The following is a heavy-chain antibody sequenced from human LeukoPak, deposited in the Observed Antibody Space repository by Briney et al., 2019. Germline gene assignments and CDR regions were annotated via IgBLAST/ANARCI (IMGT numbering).Heavy chain of an antibody. CDR1: GFTFSSYA. CDR2: ISYDGSNK. D-gene: IGHD3-16*01. V-gene: IGHV3-30*01. CDR3: ARDGGIPSDYYYYYMHV. J-gene: IGHJ6*03. Sequence: QPGGSLRLSCAASGFTFSSYAMHWVRQAPGKGLEWVAVISYDGSNKYYADSVKGRFTISRDNSKNTLYLQMNSLRAEDTAVYYCARDGGIPSDYYYYYMHVWGKGTTVTVSS.